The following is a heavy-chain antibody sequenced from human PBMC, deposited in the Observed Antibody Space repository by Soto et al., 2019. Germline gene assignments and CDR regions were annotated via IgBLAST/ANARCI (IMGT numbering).Heavy chain of an antibody. V-gene: IGHV1-46*03. CDR3: ARGVVVVAATDTNFDY. CDR1: GYTFTSYY. D-gene: IGHD2-15*01. J-gene: IGHJ4*02. Sequence: VASVKVSCKASGYTFTSYYMHWVRQAPGQGLEWMGIINPSGGSTSYAQKFQGRVTMTRDTSTSTVYMELSSLRSEDTAVYYCARGVVVVAATDTNFDYWGQGTLVTVSS. CDR2: INPSGGST.